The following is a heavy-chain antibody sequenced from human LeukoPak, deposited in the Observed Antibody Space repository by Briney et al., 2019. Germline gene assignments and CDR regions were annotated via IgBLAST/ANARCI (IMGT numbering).Heavy chain of an antibody. D-gene: IGHD6-6*01. J-gene: IGHJ4*02. CDR3: ARDRLSGVVLDPEY. CDR1: GGSISSTKYY. Sequence: SETLSLTCSVSGGSISSTKYYWGWIRQPPGKGLEWIGSIYYSGGTYYNPSLESRVTISVDTSNNQFSLKLSSVTAADTAVYYCARDRLSGVVLDPEYWGQGNLVTVSS. CDR2: IYYSGGT. V-gene: IGHV4-39*07.